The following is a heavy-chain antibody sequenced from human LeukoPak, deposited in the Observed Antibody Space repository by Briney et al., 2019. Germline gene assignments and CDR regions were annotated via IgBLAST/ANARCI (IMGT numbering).Heavy chain of an antibody. CDR2: VYYSGST. CDR1: GGSISTYH. V-gene: IGHV4-59*01. D-gene: IGHD3-22*01. J-gene: IGHJ4*02. Sequence: SETLSLTCTVSGGSISTYHWSWIRQPPGKGPEWIAYVYYSGSTDYSPSLKSRVTMSVDTSKNQFSLKLTSVIAADTAVYYCARYYYDSSIYYYYLDCWGQGTLVTVSS. CDR3: ARYYYDSSIYYYYLDC.